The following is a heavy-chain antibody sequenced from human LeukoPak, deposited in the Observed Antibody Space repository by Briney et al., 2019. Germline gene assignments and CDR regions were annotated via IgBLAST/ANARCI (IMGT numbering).Heavy chain of an antibody. CDR3: ARGAMAPYYFDY. CDR2: IYYSGST. CDR1: GGSISSYY. D-gene: IGHD5-18*01. J-gene: IGHJ4*02. V-gene: IGHV4-59*01. Sequence: SETLSLTCTVSGGSISSYYLSWIRQPPGKGLEWIGYIYYSGSTNYDPSLKSRVTISVDTSKNQFSLKLSSVTAADTAVYYCARGAMAPYYFDYWGQGTLVTVSS.